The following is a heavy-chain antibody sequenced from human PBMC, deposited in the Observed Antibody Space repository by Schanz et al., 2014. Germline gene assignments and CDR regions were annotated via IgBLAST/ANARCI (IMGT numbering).Heavy chain of an antibody. CDR1: GFTFSSYA. V-gene: IGHV3-48*01. D-gene: IGHD6-13*01. CDR2: VSRSTPDI. CDR3: ARGLIAAAGGAFDY. J-gene: IGHJ4*02. Sequence: EVQLLESGGGLVQPGGSLRLSCAASGFTFSSYAMTWVRQARGKGLEWVSYVSRSTPDIYYADSVKGRFTISRDNAKNSLYLQMNSLRAGDAAVYYCARGLIAAAGGAFDYWGQGTLVAVSA.